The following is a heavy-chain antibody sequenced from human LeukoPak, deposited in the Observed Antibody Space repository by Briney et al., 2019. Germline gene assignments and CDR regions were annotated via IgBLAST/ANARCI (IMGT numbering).Heavy chain of an antibody. CDR2: IYYSGST. D-gene: IGHD2-15*01. CDR1: GGSISSYY. V-gene: IGHV4-59*01. CDR3: ARDNGSAEYFQH. J-gene: IGHJ1*01. Sequence: PSETLSLTCTVSGGSISSYYWSWIRQPPGKGLEWIGYIYYSGSTNYNPSLKSRVTISVDTSKSQFSLKLSSVTAADTAVYYCARDNGSAEYFQHWGQGTLVTVSS.